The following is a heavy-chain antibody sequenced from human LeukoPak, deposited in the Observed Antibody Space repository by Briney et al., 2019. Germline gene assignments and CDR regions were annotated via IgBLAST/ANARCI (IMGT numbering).Heavy chain of an antibody. V-gene: IGHV3-66*01. J-gene: IGHJ5*02. Sequence: GGALRLSSAQSVITPRVNFVSSGSARLEERLWRVSVIYNGGETYYAASVKGRFIISSNNSKNTAYLQMNSLRAEDTAVYYCTRDPPTVATNTYAWGQGTLVTVSS. CDR3: TRDPPTVATNTYA. D-gene: IGHD2-8*01. CDR2: IYNGGET. CDR1: VITPRVNF.